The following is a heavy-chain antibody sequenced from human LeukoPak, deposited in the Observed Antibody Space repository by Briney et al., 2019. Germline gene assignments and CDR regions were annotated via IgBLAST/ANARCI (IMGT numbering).Heavy chain of an antibody. CDR2: ISGSGGST. J-gene: IGHJ4*02. CDR1: GFTFSSYA. V-gene: IGHV3-23*01. CDR3: AKGGYVWGSYGRYYFDY. D-gene: IGHD3-16*01. Sequence: GGSLRLSCAASGFTFSSYATSWVRQAPGKGLEWVSAISGSGGSTYYADSVKGRFTISRDNSKNTLYLQMNSLRAEDTAVYYCAKGGYVWGSYGRYYFDYWGQGTLVTVSS.